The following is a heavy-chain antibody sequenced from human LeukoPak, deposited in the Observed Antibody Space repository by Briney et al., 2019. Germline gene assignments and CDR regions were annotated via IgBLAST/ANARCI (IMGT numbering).Heavy chain of an antibody. D-gene: IGHD2-15*01. CDR2: ISSSGSTI. V-gene: IGHV3-48*03. CDR1: GFTFSSYE. CDR3: ARDGGDCSGDSCYVDY. J-gene: IGHJ4*02. Sequence: GGSLRLSCAASGFTFSSYEMNWVRQAPGKGLEWVSYISSSGSTIYYADSVKGRFTISRDNAKNSLYLQMNSLSAEDTALYYCARDGGDCSGDSCYVDYWGQGTLVTVSS.